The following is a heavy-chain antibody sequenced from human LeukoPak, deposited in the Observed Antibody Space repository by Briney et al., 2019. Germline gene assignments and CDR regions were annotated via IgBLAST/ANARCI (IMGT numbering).Heavy chain of an antibody. J-gene: IGHJ4*02. CDR1: GFTLRQCW. CDR3: AIWNNGWEFDS. D-gene: IGHD1/OR15-1a*01. Sequence: PGGSLTLSCPATGFTLRQCWLTWVRQAPGKGLQWVAHIKEDGSEKYYVDSVKGRFTISRDNFETSLYLQMNSVRAEDMAVYYCAIWNNGWEFDSWGQGTLISVSS. CDR2: IKEDGSEK. V-gene: IGHV3-7*05.